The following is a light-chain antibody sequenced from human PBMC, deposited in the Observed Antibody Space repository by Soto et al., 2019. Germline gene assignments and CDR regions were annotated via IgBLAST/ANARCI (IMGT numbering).Light chain of an antibody. V-gene: IGKV1-5*01. CDR1: QSISHF. J-gene: IGKJ1*01. CDR2: DAS. CDR3: QQYNSYWT. Sequence: DIQLTHSLSTLSASVLDRIPIXFRASQSISHFLAWYQQKPGKVPKLLIYDASNLGSGVPSRFSGSGSGTDFTLTISGLQPDDFTTYYCQQYNSYWTFGQGTKVDIK.